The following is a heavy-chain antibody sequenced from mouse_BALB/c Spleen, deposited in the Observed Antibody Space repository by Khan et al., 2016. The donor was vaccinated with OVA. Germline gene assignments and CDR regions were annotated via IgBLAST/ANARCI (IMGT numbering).Heavy chain of an antibody. CDR2: IWSDGST. CDR3: ARWFDGYSSLYAMDY. D-gene: IGHD2-3*01. V-gene: IGHV2-6*02. CDR1: GFSLTSNG. Sequence: QVQLKESGPGLVAPSQSLSITCTVSGFSLTSNGVHWVRQPPGKGLEWLVVIWSDGSTNYNSVLKSRLSISKDKPKSQVFLKMNSLQTDDTAIYYCARWFDGYSSLYAMDYWGQGTSVTVSS. J-gene: IGHJ4*01.